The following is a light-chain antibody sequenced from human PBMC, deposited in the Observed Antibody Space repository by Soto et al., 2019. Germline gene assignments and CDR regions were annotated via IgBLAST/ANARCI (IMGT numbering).Light chain of an antibody. CDR3: QSYDSSLSGPSFV. CDR2: GNT. Sequence: QSVPTQPPSVSGAPGQRVTISCTGSSSNIGAGYDVHWYQQLPGTAPKLLIYGNTNRPSGVPDRFSGSKSGTSASLAITGLQAEDEADYYCQSYDSSLSGPSFVFGTGTKLTVL. V-gene: IGLV1-40*01. J-gene: IGLJ1*01. CDR1: SSNIGAGYD.